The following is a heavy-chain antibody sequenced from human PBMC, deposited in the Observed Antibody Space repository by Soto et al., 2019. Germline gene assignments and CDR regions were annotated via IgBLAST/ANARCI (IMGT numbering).Heavy chain of an antibody. CDR2: IYYSGST. J-gene: IGHJ4*02. V-gene: IGHV4-39*01. Sequence: QLQLQESAPGLVKPSETLSLTCTVSGGSISSSSYYWGWIRQPPGKGLKWIGSIYYSGSTYYNPSLKSRVTISVDTTKNQFALKLSSVSAAEPAVYYCARHGGSGDGFWGQGTLVTVSS. CDR3: ARHGGSGDGF. CDR1: GGSISSSSYY. D-gene: IGHD3-16*01.